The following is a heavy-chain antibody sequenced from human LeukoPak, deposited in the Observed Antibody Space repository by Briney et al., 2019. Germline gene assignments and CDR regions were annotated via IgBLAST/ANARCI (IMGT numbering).Heavy chain of an antibody. J-gene: IGHJ6*02. D-gene: IGHD3-10*01. V-gene: IGHV5-51*01. CDR3: ARGYGSGSYYREVGSMDV. Sequence: GESLKISCKGSGYSFTSYWIGWVRQMPGKGLEWVGIIYPGDSDTRYSPSFQGQVTISADKSISTAYLQWSSLKASDTAMYYCARGYGSGSYYREVGSMDVWGQGTTVTVSS. CDR2: IYPGDSDT. CDR1: GYSFTSYW.